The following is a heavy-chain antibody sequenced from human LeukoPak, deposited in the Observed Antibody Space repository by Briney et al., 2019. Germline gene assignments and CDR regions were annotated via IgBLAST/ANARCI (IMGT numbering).Heavy chain of an antibody. Sequence: SETLSLTCTVSGGSISSTTYYWDWIRQPPGKGLEWIGTIYYSGSTYYNPSLKSRVTISVDTSKNQFSLKLSSVTAADTAVYYCARLVGSSWYHEVLLGRDYWGQGALVTVSS. J-gene: IGHJ4*02. D-gene: IGHD6-13*01. V-gene: IGHV4-39*01. CDR1: GGSISSTTYY. CDR2: IYYSGST. CDR3: ARLVGSSWYHEVLLGRDY.